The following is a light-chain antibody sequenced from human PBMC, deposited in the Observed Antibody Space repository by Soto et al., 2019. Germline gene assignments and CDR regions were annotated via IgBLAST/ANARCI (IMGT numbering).Light chain of an antibody. CDR1: QNVDSSY. CDR3: QQYGSSPLT. Sequence: EIVLTHCPGTLSLSPGEIASLSCRSIQNVDSSYLAWYQQKPGQAPRLLIYGAFSRATGIPDRFSGRGSGTDFTLTISGLEPEDFEVYYCQQYGSSPLTFGGGTKVDI. V-gene: IGKV3-20*01. J-gene: IGKJ4*01. CDR2: GAF.